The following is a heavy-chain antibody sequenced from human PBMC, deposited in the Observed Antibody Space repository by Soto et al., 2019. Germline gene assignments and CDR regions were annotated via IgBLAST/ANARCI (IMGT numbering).Heavy chain of an antibody. D-gene: IGHD3-10*01. CDR3: ARHLSFEFGEILYRWFDP. CDR2: IYYSGST. V-gene: IGHV4-39*01. Sequence: QLQLQESGPGLVKPSETLSLTCTVSGGSISSSSYYWGWIRQPPGKGLEWIGSIYYSGSTYYNPSLKSRVTISVDTSKNQFSLKLSSVTAADTAVYYCARHLSFEFGEILYRWFDPWGQGTLVTVSS. CDR1: GGSISSSSYY. J-gene: IGHJ5*02.